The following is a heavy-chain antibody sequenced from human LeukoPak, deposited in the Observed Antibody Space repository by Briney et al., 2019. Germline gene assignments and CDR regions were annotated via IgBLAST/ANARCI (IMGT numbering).Heavy chain of an antibody. CDR1: GFTFSSYA. CDR2: ISGSGGST. CDR3: ASHGALYEIVVVITEFDY. Sequence: HPGGSLRLSCAASGFTFSSYAMSWVRQAPGKGLEWVSAISGSGGSTYYADSVKGRFTISRDNSKNTLYLQMNSLRAEDTAVYYCASHGALYEIVVVITEFDYWGQGTLVTVSS. V-gene: IGHV3-23*01. J-gene: IGHJ4*02. D-gene: IGHD3-22*01.